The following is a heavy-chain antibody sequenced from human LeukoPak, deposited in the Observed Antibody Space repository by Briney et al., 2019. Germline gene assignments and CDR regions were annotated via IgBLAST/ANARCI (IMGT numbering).Heavy chain of an antibody. Sequence: ASVKVSCKASGYTFTSYGVSWVRQAPGQGLEWMGWISGYNGDTNCGQNLQDRVTMTTDTSTSTAYMELRSLRSDDTAVYYCARDSDVHCSGGRCTNFDYWGQGTLVTVSS. CDR3: ARDSDVHCSGGRCTNFDY. V-gene: IGHV1-18*01. CDR1: GYTFTSYG. J-gene: IGHJ4*02. D-gene: IGHD2-15*01. CDR2: ISGYNGDT.